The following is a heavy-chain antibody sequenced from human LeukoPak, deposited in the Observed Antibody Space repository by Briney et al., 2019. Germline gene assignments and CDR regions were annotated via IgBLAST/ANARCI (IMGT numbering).Heavy chain of an antibody. Sequence: SETLSLTCTVSGGSISSYYWSWIRQPPGKGLEWIGFIYYSGSTNYNPSLKSRVTISVDTSKNQFSLKLSSVTAADTAVYYCARHESSGYPNWFDPWGQGTLVTVSS. J-gene: IGHJ5*02. CDR1: GGSISSYY. D-gene: IGHD3-22*01. CDR2: IYYSGST. V-gene: IGHV4-59*08. CDR3: ARHESSGYPNWFDP.